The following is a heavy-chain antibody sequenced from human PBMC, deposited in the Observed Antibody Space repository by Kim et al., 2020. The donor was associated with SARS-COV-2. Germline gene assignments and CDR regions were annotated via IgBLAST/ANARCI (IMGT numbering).Heavy chain of an antibody. Sequence: GGSLRLSFAASGFTFDDYTMHWVRQAPGKGLEWVSLISWDGGSTYYADSVKGRFTISSDNSKNSLYLQMNSLRTEDTALYYCAKDRLRSGSYYFDLWGRGTLVTVSS. CDR1: GFTFDDYT. D-gene: IGHD1-26*01. V-gene: IGHV3-43*01. CDR2: ISWDGGST. CDR3: AKDRLRSGSYYFDL. J-gene: IGHJ2*01.